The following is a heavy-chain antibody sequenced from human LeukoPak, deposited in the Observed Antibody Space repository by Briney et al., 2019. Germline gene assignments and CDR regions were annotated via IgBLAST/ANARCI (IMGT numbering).Heavy chain of an antibody. Sequence: SVKVSCKASGGTFSSYAISWVRQAPGQGLEWMGGIIPIFGTVNYAQKFQGRVTITADKSTSTAYMELSSLRSEDTAVYFCARGRGYSTSSPSDYWGQGTLVTVSS. CDR1: GGTFSSYA. CDR3: ARGRGYSTSSPSDY. V-gene: IGHV1-69*06. J-gene: IGHJ4*02. CDR2: IIPIFGTV. D-gene: IGHD5-18*01.